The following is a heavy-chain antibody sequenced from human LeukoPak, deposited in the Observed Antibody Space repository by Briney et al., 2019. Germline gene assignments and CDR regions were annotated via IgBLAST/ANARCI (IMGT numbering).Heavy chain of an antibody. CDR3: ARNSGWELKQYYFDH. CDR1: GYTFTSYN. V-gene: IGHV1-18*01. J-gene: IGHJ4*02. CDR2: ISVYNGYT. D-gene: IGHD1-26*01. Sequence: ASVKVSCKASGYTFTSYNINWVRQAPGQGLEWMGWISVYNGYTEFAQKFQGRVTMTTDTSTRTTYMELRGLRSDDTAVYYCARNSGWELKQYYFDHWGQGTLVTVSS.